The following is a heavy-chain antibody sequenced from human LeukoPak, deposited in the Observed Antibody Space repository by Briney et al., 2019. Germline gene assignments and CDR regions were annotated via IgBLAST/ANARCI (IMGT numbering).Heavy chain of an antibody. CDR1: GFTFSSYA. V-gene: IGHV3-23*01. CDR3: ARAGSRRDGYNRPFDY. J-gene: IGHJ4*02. D-gene: IGHD5-24*01. CDR2: ISGSGGST. Sequence: GGSLRLSCAASGFTFSSYAMSWVRQAPGKGLEWVSAISGSGGSTYYADSVKGRFTISRDNSKNTLYLQMNSLRAEDTAVYYCARAGSRRDGYNRPFDYWGQGTLVTVSS.